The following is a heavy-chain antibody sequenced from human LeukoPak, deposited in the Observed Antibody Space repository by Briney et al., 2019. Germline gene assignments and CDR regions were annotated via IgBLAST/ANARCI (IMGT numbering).Heavy chain of an antibody. CDR2: IIPIFTTV. CDR1: GYTFTSYD. Sequence: ASVKFSCKASGYTFTSYDINWVRQATGQGLEWMGAIIPIFTTVNSAQKFQGRVTITADESTSTAYMELSSLRSDDTAVYYCARGVSSSWYGEAPDWGQGTLVTVSS. V-gene: IGHV1-69*13. CDR3: ARGVSSSWYGEAPD. D-gene: IGHD6-13*01. J-gene: IGHJ4*02.